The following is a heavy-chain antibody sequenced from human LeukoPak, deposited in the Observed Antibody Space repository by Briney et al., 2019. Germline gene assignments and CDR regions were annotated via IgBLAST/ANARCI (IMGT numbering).Heavy chain of an antibody. CDR3: ASGGSSGSGGYFDY. CDR1: GFTFSSYA. CDR2: ISGSGGST. D-gene: IGHD6-19*01. V-gene: IGHV3-23*01. Sequence: GGSLRLPCAASGFTFSSYAMSWVRQAPGKGLEWVSAISGSGGSTYYADSVKGRFTISRDNSKNTLYLQMNSLRAEDTAVYYCASGGSSGSGGYFDYWGQGTLVTVSS. J-gene: IGHJ4*02.